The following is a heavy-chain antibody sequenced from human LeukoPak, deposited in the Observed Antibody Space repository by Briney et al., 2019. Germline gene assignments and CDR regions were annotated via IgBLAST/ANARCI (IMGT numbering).Heavy chain of an antibody. J-gene: IGHJ4*02. Sequence: SETLSLTCTVPGGSISSSSYYWGWIRQPPGKGLEWIGSIYYSGSTYYNPSLKSRVTISLATSKTQFPLKLSSVTAADTAVYYCARCGYYDFWSGYNPATFDYWGQGTLVTVSS. V-gene: IGHV4-39*01. CDR3: ARCGYYDFWSGYNPATFDY. CDR1: GGSISSSSYY. CDR2: IYYSGST. D-gene: IGHD3-3*01.